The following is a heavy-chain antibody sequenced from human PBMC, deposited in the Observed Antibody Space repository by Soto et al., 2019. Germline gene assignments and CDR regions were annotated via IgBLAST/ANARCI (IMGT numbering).Heavy chain of an antibody. V-gene: IGHV3-9*01. Sequence: EVQLVESGGGLVQPGRSLRLSCVVSGFTFDDYVMHWVRQAPGKGLEFVSGISRNSGTIEYADSVKGRFTVSRDNAKNSLYLQMDSLRAEDTALYYCVKDMGYGSPFTFDFWCQRTLVTVS. CDR2: ISRNSGTI. CDR3: VKDMGYGSPFTFDF. D-gene: IGHD5-12*01. J-gene: IGHJ4*02. CDR1: GFTFDDYV.